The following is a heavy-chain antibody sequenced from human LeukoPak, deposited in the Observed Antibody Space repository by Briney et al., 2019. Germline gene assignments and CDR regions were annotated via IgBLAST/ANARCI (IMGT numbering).Heavy chain of an antibody. V-gene: IGHV3-33*01. CDR1: GFTFSNYG. D-gene: IGHD3-3*01. CDR2: IWYDASNE. CDR3: ARDRVMYYYFGMDV. Sequence: PGRSLRLSCAASGFTFSNYGMHWVRQAPGKGLEWVAIIWYDASNEYYADSVKGRFTISRDNSKNTLYLQMNSLRAEDTAVYYCARDRVMYYYFGMDVWGHGTTVTVSS. J-gene: IGHJ6*02.